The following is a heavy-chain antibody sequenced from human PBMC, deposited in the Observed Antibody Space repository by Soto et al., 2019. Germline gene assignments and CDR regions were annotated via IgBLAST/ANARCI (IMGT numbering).Heavy chain of an antibody. Sequence: QVQLVQSGAEVKKPGSSVKVSYKASGGTFSSYAISWVRQAPGQGLEWMGGIIPIFGTANYAQKFQGRVTITADESTSTAYMELSSLRSEDTAVYYCARGGRGTYYYDSSGYYLDYWGQGTLVTVSS. CDR2: IIPIFGTA. D-gene: IGHD3-22*01. CDR1: GGTFSSYA. V-gene: IGHV1-69*01. CDR3: ARGGRGTYYYDSSGYYLDY. J-gene: IGHJ4*02.